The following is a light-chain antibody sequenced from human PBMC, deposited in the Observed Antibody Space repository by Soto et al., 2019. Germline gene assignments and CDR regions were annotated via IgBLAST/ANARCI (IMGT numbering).Light chain of an antibody. J-gene: IGLJ1*01. CDR1: SSDVGGYNY. V-gene: IGLV2-14*01. CDR2: EVS. CDR3: SSYTSSTTYV. Sequence: QSVLTQPASVSGSPGQSITISFTGTSSDVGGYNYVSWYQQHPGKAPKLMIYEVSNRPSGVSNRFSGSKSGNTASLTISGLQAEDEADYYCSSYTSSTTYVFGTATKLTV.